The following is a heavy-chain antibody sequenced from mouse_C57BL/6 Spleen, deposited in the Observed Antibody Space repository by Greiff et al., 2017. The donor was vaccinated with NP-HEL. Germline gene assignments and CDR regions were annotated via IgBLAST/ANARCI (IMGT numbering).Heavy chain of an antibody. CDR1: GYTFTSYW. Sequence: VQLQQPGAELVKPGASVKLSCKASGYTFTSYWMQWVKQRPGQGLEWIGEIDPSDSYTNYNQKFKGKATLTEDTSSSTAYMQLSSLTSEDSAVYYCARERDGNFAYWGQGTLVTVSA. J-gene: IGHJ3*01. CDR2: IDPSDSYT. D-gene: IGHD2-1*01. CDR3: ARERDGNFAY. V-gene: IGHV1-50*01.